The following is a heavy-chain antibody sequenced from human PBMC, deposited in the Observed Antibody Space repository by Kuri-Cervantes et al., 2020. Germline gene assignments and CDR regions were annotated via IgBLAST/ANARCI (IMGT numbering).Heavy chain of an antibody. V-gene: IGHV4-4*07. CDR2: IYTSGST. Sequence: ESLKISCTVSGGSISSYYWSWIRQPAGKGLEWIGRIYTSGSTNYNPSLKSRVTISVDTSKNQFSLKLSSVTAADTAVYYCARCDDRLYSSSWYLDVWGQGTTVTVSS. J-gene: IGHJ6*02. CDR3: ARCDDRLYSSSWYLDV. D-gene: IGHD6-13*01. CDR1: GGSISSYY.